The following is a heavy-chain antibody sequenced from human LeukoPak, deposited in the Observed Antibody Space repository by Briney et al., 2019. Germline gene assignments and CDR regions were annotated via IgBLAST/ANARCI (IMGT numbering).Heavy chain of an antibody. CDR1: GFTFDDYT. V-gene: IGHV3-43*01. CDR3: AKDMGDSSGYYSASRLSAVDY. CDR2: ISWDGGST. J-gene: IGHJ4*02. D-gene: IGHD3-22*01. Sequence: PGGSLRLSCAASGFTFDDYTMHWVRQAPGKGLEWVSLISWDGGSTYYADSVKGRFTISRDNSKNSLYLQMNSLRTEDTALYYCAKDMGDSSGYYSASRLSAVDYWGQGTLVTVSS.